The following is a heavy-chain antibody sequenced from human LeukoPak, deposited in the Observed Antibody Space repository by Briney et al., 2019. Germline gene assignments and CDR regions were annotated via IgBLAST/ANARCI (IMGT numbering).Heavy chain of an antibody. J-gene: IGHJ6*04. D-gene: IGHD3-10*02. Sequence: GGSLRLSCAASGLTFSSYEMHWVRQAPEKGLEWVSYISSSGSTIYYADSVKGRFTISRDNAKNSLYLQMNSLRAEDTAVYYCAELGITMIGGVWGKGTTVTISS. V-gene: IGHV3-48*03. CDR3: AELGITMIGGV. CDR2: ISSSGSTI. CDR1: GLTFSSYE.